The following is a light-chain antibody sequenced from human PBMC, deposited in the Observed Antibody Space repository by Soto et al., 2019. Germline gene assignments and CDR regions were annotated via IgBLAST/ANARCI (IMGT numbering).Light chain of an antibody. Sequence: QSVLTQPPSASGSLGQSVTISCTGTSSDVGGYNYVSWHQQHPGKAPKVMIYEVTKRPPGVPDRFSGSKSGNTAYLTASGLQAEDEGDYYCSSFAGGGNPVLLGGGTQLTVL. J-gene: IGLJ2*01. CDR1: SSDVGGYNY. CDR2: EVT. CDR3: SSFAGGGNPVL. V-gene: IGLV2-8*01.